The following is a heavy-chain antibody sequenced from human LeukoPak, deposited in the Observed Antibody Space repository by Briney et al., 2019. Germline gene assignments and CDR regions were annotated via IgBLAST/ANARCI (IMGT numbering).Heavy chain of an antibody. J-gene: IGHJ4*02. D-gene: IGHD3-22*01. CDR1: GFTFSSYG. Sequence: GGSLRLSCAASGFTFSSYGMHWVRQAPGKGLEWVAVIWYDGSNKYYADSVKGRFTISRDNSKNALYLQMNSLRAEDTAVYYCARGTTYYYDSSGSYYFDYWGQGTLVTVSS. V-gene: IGHV3-33*01. CDR3: ARGTTYYYDSSGSYYFDY. CDR2: IWYDGSNK.